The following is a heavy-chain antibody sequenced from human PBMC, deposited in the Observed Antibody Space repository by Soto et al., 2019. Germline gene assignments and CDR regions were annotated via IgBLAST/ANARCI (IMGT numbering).Heavy chain of an antibody. V-gene: IGHV1-18*01. Sequence: ASVKVSCKASGYTFTSYDINWVRQAPGQALEWMGWINIYNGNTNYAQKFQGRVIMTTDTSTNTAYMELRSLRSDDTAVYYCARDWCSGGSCYLFFDYWGQGTLVTVSS. D-gene: IGHD2-15*01. J-gene: IGHJ4*02. CDR2: INIYNGNT. CDR3: ARDWCSGGSCYLFFDY. CDR1: GYTFTSYD.